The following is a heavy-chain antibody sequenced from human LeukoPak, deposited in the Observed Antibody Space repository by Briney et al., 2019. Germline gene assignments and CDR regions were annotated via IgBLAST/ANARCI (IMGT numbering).Heavy chain of an antibody. D-gene: IGHD6-6*01. J-gene: IGHJ6*03. Sequence: PSETLSLTCAVYGGSFRGYYWSWIRQPPGKGLEWIGEINHSGSTNYNPSLKSRVTISVGTSKNQFSLKLSSVTAADTAVYYCARKAIAARYFYYYYYMDVWGKGTTVTVSS. CDR2: INHSGST. CDR3: ARKAIAARYFYYYYYMDV. CDR1: GGSFRGYY. V-gene: IGHV4-34*01.